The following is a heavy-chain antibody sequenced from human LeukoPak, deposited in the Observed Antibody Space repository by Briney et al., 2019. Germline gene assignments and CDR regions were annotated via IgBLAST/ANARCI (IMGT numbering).Heavy chain of an antibody. CDR3: AKDSMYYYDSSGYYSALFDY. V-gene: IGHV3-9*01. J-gene: IGHJ4*02. D-gene: IGHD3-22*01. CDR2: ISWNSGSI. CDR1: GFTFDDYA. Sequence: PGRSLRLSCAASGFTFDDYAMHWVRQTPGKGLEWVSGISWNSGSIGYADSVKGRFTISRDNAKNSLYLQMNSLRAEDTALYYCAKDSMYYYDSSGYYSALFDYWGQGTLVTVSS.